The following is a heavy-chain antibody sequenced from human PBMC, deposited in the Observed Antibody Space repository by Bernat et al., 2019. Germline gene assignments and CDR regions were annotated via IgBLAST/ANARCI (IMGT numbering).Heavy chain of an antibody. CDR3: GGIRFLGWLFPWFDY. Sequence: QVTLKESGPVLVKPTETPTLACTVSGFSLSSARIGVSWIRQPPGKALEWLAQIFSTDRKSYSTSLKSRLTISKDTSKSQVVLTMTNMNPVDTATYYCGGIRFLGWLFPWFDYWGQGILVTVSS. D-gene: IGHD3-3*01. CDR2: IFSTDRK. V-gene: IGHV2-26*01. J-gene: IGHJ4*02. CDR1: GFSLSSARIG.